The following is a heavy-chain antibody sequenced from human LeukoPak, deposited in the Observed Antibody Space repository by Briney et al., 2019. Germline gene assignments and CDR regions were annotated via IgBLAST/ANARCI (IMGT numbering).Heavy chain of an antibody. CDR3: ARGRFTMVRGVIISYYFDY. CDR2: ISSSSSYI. V-gene: IGHV3-21*01. D-gene: IGHD3-10*01. Sequence: GGSLRLSCAASGFTFSSYSMNWVRQAPGKWLEWVSSISSSSSYIYYADSVKGRFTISRDNAKNSLYLQMNSLRAEDTAVYYCARGRFTMVRGVIISYYFDYWGQGILVTVSS. CDR1: GFTFSSYS. J-gene: IGHJ4*02.